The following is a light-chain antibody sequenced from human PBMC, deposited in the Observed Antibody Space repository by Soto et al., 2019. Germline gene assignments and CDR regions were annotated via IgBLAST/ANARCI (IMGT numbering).Light chain of an antibody. J-gene: IGLJ3*02. Sequence: QSALTQPPSASGSPGQSVTISCTGTSSDVGSYNHVSWYQQHPGKAPKLMIYEVNKRPSGVPDRFSGSKSGNTASLTVSGLQSEDEPYYYCNSYAVTDTRVFGGGTQLTVL. CDR2: EVN. V-gene: IGLV2-8*01. CDR1: SSDVGSYNH. CDR3: NSYAVTDTRV.